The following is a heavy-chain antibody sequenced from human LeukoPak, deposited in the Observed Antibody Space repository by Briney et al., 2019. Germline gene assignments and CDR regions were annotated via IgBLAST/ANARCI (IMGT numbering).Heavy chain of an antibody. Sequence: EASVSVSSTASGYTLTGYYMHWVRQAPGQGVEWMGWINPNSGGTNYAQKFQGMVTMTRDTSISTAYMELSRLRSDDTAVYYCARDSQQGSEPMDVWGKGTTVTVSS. CDR3: ARDSQQGSEPMDV. V-gene: IGHV1-2*02. D-gene: IGHD3-10*01. J-gene: IGHJ6*03. CDR2: INPNSGGT. CDR1: GYTLTGYY.